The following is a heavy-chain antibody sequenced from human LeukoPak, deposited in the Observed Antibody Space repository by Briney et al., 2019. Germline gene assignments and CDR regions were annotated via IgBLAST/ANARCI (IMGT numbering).Heavy chain of an antibody. J-gene: IGHJ4*02. CDR1: GGTFSSYA. Sequence: ASVKVSCKASGGTFSSYAISWVRQAPGQGLEWMGWINPNSGGTNYAQKFQGRVTMTRDTSISTAYMELSRLRSDDTAVYYCATYGQWADEFDYWGQGTLVTVSS. D-gene: IGHD1-26*01. CDR3: ATYGQWADEFDY. CDR2: INPNSGGT. V-gene: IGHV1-2*02.